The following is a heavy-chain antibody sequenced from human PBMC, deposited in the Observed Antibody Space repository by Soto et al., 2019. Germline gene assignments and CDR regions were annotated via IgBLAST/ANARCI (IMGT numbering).Heavy chain of an antibody. V-gene: IGHV4-34*01. CDR2: INHSGRT. Sequence: PSETLSLTCAVYVGSFSGYYWSWIRQPPGKGLEWIGEINHSGRTNHNPSLKSRVTISVDTSKNQSSLKLSSVAAADTAVYYCARGSYCSGGYCFGGFDPWGQGTLVTVSS. D-gene: IGHD2-15*01. CDR3: ARGSYCSGGYCFGGFDP. CDR1: VGSFSGYY. J-gene: IGHJ5*02.